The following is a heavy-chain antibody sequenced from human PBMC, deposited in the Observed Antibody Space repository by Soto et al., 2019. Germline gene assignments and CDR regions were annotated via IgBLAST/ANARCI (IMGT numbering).Heavy chain of an antibody. V-gene: IGHV4-31*03. CDR3: ARDRPPSYGDSRDSYYYYYYMDV. CDR2: IYYSGST. J-gene: IGHJ6*03. CDR1: GGSISSGGYY. Sequence: QVQLQESGPGLVKPSQTLSLTCTVSGGSISSGGYYWSWIRQHPGKGLEWIGYIYYSGSTYYNPSLKSRVTISVDTSKNQFSLKLSSVTAADTAMYYCARDRPPSYGDSRDSYYYYYYMDVWGKGTTVTVSS. D-gene: IGHD4-17*01.